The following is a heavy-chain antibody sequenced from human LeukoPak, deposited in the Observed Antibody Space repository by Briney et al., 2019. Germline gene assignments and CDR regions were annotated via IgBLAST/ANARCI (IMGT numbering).Heavy chain of an antibody. J-gene: IGHJ3*02. V-gene: IGHV3-21*01. Sequence: GGSLRLSCAASGFTFSTYNMNWVRQAPGKGLEWVSSISSSSNYIYYADSVKGRFTISRDNAKNSLYLQMNSLRAEDTDVYYCARDVGATAPDAFDIWGQGTMVTVSS. D-gene: IGHD1-26*01. CDR2: ISSSSNYI. CDR1: GFTFSTYN. CDR3: ARDVGATAPDAFDI.